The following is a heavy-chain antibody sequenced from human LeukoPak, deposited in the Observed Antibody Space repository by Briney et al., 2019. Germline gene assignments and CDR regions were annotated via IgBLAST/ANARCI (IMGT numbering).Heavy chain of an antibody. D-gene: IGHD3-3*01. CDR3: ARVGGLFLEWLSHPPTRTVYMDV. V-gene: IGHV3-21*01. J-gene: IGHJ6*03. CDR2: ISSSSSYI. CDR1: GFTFSSYS. Sequence: GGSLRLSCAASGFTFSSYSMNWVRQAPGKGLEWVSSISSSSSYIYYADSVKGRFTISRDNAKNSLYLQMNSLRAEDTAVYYCARVGGLFLEWLSHPPTRTVYMDVWGKGTTVTVSS.